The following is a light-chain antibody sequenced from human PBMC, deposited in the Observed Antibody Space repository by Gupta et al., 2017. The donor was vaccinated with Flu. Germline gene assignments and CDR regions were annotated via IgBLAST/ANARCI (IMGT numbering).Light chain of an antibody. V-gene: IGLV2-14*04. CDR2: DVS. J-gene: IGLJ3*02. CDR3: SSYTSSSTLEGV. CDR1: SSDVGGYNY. Sequence: TISCTGTSSDVGGYNYVSWYQQHQGKAPKLMIYDVSNRPSGVSNRFSGSKSGNTASLTISGLQAEDEADYYCSSYTSSSTLEGVFGGGTKLTVL.